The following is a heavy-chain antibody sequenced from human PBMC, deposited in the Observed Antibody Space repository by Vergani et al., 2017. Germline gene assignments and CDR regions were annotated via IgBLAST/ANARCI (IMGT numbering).Heavy chain of an antibody. Sequence: QVQLQESGPGLVKPSQTLSLTCTFSGGSISSGGYYWSWIRQHPGKGLEWIGYIYYSGSTNYNPSLKSRVTISVDTSKNQFSLKLSSVTAADTAVDYCARDYSSSWNGEDYYYGMDVWGQGTTVTVSS. D-gene: IGHD6-13*01. CDR1: GGSISSGGYY. V-gene: IGHV4-31*03. CDR3: ARDYSSSWNGEDYYYGMDV. J-gene: IGHJ6*02. CDR2: IYYSGST.